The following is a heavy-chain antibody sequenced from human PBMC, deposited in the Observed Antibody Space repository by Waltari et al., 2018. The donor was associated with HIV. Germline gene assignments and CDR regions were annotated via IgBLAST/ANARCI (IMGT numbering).Heavy chain of an antibody. J-gene: IGHJ4*02. D-gene: IGHD5-18*01. CDR1: VGPINRSNYF. CDR2: IYHSGST. CDR3: ASTGYTYGLDY. V-gene: IGHV4-39*01. Sequence: QLQLQESGPGLVRRSETLSTTCSLSVGPINRSNYFWGWIRPPPGKGLECIGSIYHSGSTYYNPSLKSRVTISVDTSKSQFSLKLSSVTAADTAVYYCASTGYTYGLDYWGQGTLVTVSS.